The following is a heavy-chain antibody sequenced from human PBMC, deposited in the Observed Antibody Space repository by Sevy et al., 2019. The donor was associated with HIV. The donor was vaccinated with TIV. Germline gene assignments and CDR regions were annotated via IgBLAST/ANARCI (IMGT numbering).Heavy chain of an antibody. D-gene: IGHD4-4*01. V-gene: IGHV3-30*09. Sequence: GGSLRLSCAASGFTFSTYALHWVRQAPGRGLEWVAVISFDGDIKYYADSVKGRFALSRDDSKNTVNLQMTTLRTEDTAVYYCARPRSNYVDHFYFYAMDVWGQGTTVTVSS. CDR1: GFTFSTYA. CDR3: ARPRSNYVDHFYFYAMDV. CDR2: ISFDGDIK. J-gene: IGHJ6*02.